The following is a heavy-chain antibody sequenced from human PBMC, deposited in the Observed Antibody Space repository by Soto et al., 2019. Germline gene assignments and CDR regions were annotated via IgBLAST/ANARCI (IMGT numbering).Heavy chain of an antibody. CDR2: IRRNAYGGTT. V-gene: IGHV3-49*04. CDR1: GFTVGDYA. Sequence: PVGSLRLSCTTSGFTVGDYALSWVRQAPGKGLEWVGFIRRNAYGGTTDYAASVKGRFTISRDDSKSIAYLQMNSLRTEDTALYYCTRASSLDFDFWGQGTLVTVSS. J-gene: IGHJ4*02. D-gene: IGHD3-16*01. CDR3: TRASSLDFDF.